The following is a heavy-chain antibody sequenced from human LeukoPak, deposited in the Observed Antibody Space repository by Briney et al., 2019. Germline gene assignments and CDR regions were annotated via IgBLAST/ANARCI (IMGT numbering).Heavy chain of an antibody. CDR1: GFTFSSYS. CDR2: ISSSSSTI. Sequence: GGSLRLSCAASGFTFSSYSMNWVRQAPGKGLEWVSYISSSSSTIYYADSVKGRFTISRDDAKNSLYLQMNSLRDEDTAVYYCARDNIAAAGTLSDYWGQGTLVTVSS. CDR3: ARDNIAAAGTLSDY. J-gene: IGHJ4*02. V-gene: IGHV3-48*02. D-gene: IGHD6-13*01.